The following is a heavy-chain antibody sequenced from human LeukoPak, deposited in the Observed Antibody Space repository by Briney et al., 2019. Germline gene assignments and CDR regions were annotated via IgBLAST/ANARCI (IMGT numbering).Heavy chain of an antibody. D-gene: IGHD3-10*01. CDR2: INWNGGST. CDR3: ARDLLVGVSYYYYGMDV. V-gene: IGHV3-20*04. J-gene: IGHJ6*02. Sequence: PGGSLRLSCAASGFTFSSYAMSWVRQAPGKGLEWVSGINWNGGSTGYADSVKGRFTISRDNAKNSLYLQMNSLRAEDTALYYCARDLLVGVSYYYYGMDVWGQGTTVTVSS. CDR1: GFTFSSYA.